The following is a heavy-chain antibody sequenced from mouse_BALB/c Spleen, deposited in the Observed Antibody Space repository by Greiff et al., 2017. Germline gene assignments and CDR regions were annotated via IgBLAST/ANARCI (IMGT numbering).Heavy chain of an antibody. CDR1: GFSLTSYG. V-gene: IGHV2-9*02. CDR3: ARDKALLRLTYAMDY. CDR2: IWAGGST. Sequence: QVQLKESGPGLVAPSQSLSITCTVSGFSLTSYGVHWVRQPPGKGLEWLGVIWAGGSTNYNSALMSRLSISKDNSKSQVFLKMNSLQTDDTAMYYCARDKALLRLTYAMDYWGQGTSVTVSS. J-gene: IGHJ4*01. D-gene: IGHD1-2*01.